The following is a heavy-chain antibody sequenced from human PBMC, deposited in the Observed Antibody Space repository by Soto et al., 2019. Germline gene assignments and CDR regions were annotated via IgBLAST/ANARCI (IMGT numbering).Heavy chain of an antibody. Sequence: SETLSLTCTVSGGSINSGGYSWTWIRQPPGKGLEWIGFIYHTGTTYYNPSLKSRVTISKDTSKNQVVLTMTNMDPVDTATYYCARMERYSSSWFRVDYWGQGALVTV. CDR1: GGSINSGGYS. J-gene: IGHJ4*02. CDR2: IYHTGTT. V-gene: IGHV4-30-2*02. CDR3: ARMERYSSSWFRVDY. D-gene: IGHD6-13*01.